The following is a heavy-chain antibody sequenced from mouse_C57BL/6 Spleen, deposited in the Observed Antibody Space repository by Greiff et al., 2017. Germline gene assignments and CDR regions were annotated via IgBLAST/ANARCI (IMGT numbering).Heavy chain of an antibody. V-gene: IGHV1-82*01. Sequence: VQRVESGPELVKPGASVKISCKASGYAFSSSWMNWVKQRPGKGLEWIGRIYPGDGDTNYNGKFKGKATLTADKSSSTAYMQLSSLTSEDSAVYFCARGVTNFDYWGQGTLVTVSA. CDR1: GYAFSSSW. D-gene: IGHD2-2*01. CDR2: IYPGDGDT. CDR3: ARGVTNFDY. J-gene: IGHJ3*01.